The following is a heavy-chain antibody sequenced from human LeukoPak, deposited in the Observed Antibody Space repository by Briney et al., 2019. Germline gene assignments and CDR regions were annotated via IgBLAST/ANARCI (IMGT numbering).Heavy chain of an antibody. CDR3: AKDQAPYGDYGKYYFDY. Sequence: GGSLRLSCAASGFTFSSYAMSWVRQAPGKGLEWISAISGSGGSTYYADSVKGRFTISRDNSKNTLYLQMNSLRAEDTAIYYCAKDQAPYGDYGKYYFDYWGQGTLVTVSS. D-gene: IGHD4-17*01. J-gene: IGHJ4*02. V-gene: IGHV3-23*01. CDR2: ISGSGGST. CDR1: GFTFSSYA.